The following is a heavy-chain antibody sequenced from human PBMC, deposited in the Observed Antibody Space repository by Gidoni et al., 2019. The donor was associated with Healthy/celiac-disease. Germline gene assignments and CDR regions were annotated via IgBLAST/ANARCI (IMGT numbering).Heavy chain of an antibody. J-gene: IGHJ6*02. Sequence: QVQLQESGPGLVKPSETLSLTCTVSGGSISSYYWSWIRQPPGKGLEWIGYIYYSGSTNYNPSLKSRVTISVDTSKNQFSLKLSSVTAADTAVYYCARESSYYGMDVWGQGTTGTVSS. D-gene: IGHD3-10*01. CDR2: IYYSGST. CDR1: GGSISSYY. V-gene: IGHV4-59*01. CDR3: ARESSYYGMDV.